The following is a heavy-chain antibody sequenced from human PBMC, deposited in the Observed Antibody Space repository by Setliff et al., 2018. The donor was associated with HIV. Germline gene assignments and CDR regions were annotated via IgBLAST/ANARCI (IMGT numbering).Heavy chain of an antibody. D-gene: IGHD2-8*01. CDR3: ATRPQTRRDGYIGVFDY. J-gene: IGHJ4*02. V-gene: IGHV3-23*05. CDR1: GLTLSTYS. Sequence: GGSLRLSCAASGLTLSTYSMSWVRQAPGKGLEWVSAIDPTGTYTYYADAVKGRFTISRDKLRNTLSLQMNSRRAEDSAVYYCATRPQTRRDGYIGVFDYWGQGALVTVSS. CDR2: IDPTGTYT.